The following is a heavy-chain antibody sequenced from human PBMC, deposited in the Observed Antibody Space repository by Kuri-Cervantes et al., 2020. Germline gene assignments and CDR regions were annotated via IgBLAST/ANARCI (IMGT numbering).Heavy chain of an antibody. Sequence: ASVKVSCKASGYTFTSYGISWVRQAPGQGLEWMGWISAYNGNTNYAQKLQGRVTMTTDTSTSTAYMELRGLRSDDTAVYYCAVIGYSSGWLYYYGMDVWGQGTTVTVSS. J-gene: IGHJ6*02. CDR1: GYTFTSYG. CDR3: AVIGYSSGWLYYYGMDV. D-gene: IGHD6-19*01. V-gene: IGHV1-18*01. CDR2: ISAYNGNT.